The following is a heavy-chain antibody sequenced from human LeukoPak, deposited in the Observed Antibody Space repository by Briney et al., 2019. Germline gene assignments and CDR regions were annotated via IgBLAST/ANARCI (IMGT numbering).Heavy chain of an antibody. Sequence: SETLSPTCTVSSGSINSDGYYWSWIRQPAGKGLEWIGRVYSSGSANYSPSLKSRVIISIDTSKNQFSLRLSSVTAADTAVYYCARVYRKDVYNFDGFDIWGQGTMVTVS. CDR1: SGSINSDGYY. CDR2: VYSSGSA. J-gene: IGHJ3*02. D-gene: IGHD5-24*01. CDR3: ARVYRKDVYNFDGFDI. V-gene: IGHV4-61*02.